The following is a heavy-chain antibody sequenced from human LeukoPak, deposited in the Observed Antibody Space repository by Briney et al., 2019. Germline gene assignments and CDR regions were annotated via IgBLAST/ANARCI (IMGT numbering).Heavy chain of an antibody. Sequence: ASVKVSCKASGYTFTGYYMHWVRQAPGQGLEWMGWINPNSGGTNYAQKFQGRVTMTRDTSISTAYMELSRLRSDDTAVYYCARQKGLGGYSGYEPFDYWGQGTLVTVSS. V-gene: IGHV1-2*02. CDR3: ARQKGLGGYSGYEPFDY. D-gene: IGHD5-12*01. J-gene: IGHJ4*02. CDR2: INPNSGGT. CDR1: GYTFTGYY.